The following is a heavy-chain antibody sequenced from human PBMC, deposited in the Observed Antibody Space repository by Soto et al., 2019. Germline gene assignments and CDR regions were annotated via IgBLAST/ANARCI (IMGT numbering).Heavy chain of an antibody. Sequence: AGGSLRLSCAASGFTFSSYAMSWVRQAPGKGLEWVSAISGSGGSTYYADSVKGRFTISRDNSKNTLYLQMNSLRAEDTAVYYCAKDRGYSSSSSGMDVWGQGTTVTVSS. CDR1: GFTFSSYA. V-gene: IGHV3-23*01. D-gene: IGHD6-13*01. CDR2: ISGSGGST. J-gene: IGHJ6*02. CDR3: AKDRGYSSSSSGMDV.